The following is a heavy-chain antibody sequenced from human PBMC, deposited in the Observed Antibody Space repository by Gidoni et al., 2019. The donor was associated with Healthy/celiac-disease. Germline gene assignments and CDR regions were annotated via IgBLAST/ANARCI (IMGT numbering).Heavy chain of an antibody. CDR2: IKQDGSEK. J-gene: IGHJ6*02. CDR1: GFTFSSYW. V-gene: IGHV3-7*04. D-gene: IGHD3-3*01. CDR3: ARGVDPYYYYGMDV. Sequence: EVQLVESGGGLVQPGGSLSLSCAASGFTFSSYWMSWVRQAPGKGLEWVANIKQDGSEKYYVDSVKGRFTISRDNAKNSLYLQMNSLRAEDTAVYYCARGVDPYYYYGMDVWGQGTTVTVSS.